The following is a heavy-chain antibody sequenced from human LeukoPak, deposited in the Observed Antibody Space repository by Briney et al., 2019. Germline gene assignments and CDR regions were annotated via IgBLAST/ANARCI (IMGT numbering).Heavy chain of an antibody. D-gene: IGHD5-18*01. CDR1: GFTFSSYA. CDR2: ITASGGNT. V-gene: IGHV3-23*01. J-gene: IGHJ4*02. Sequence: TGGSLRLSCAASGFTFSSYAMGWVRQAPGKGLEWVSAITASGGNTYYADSVKGRFTISRDNSKNTLYLQVNSLRDEDTAVYYCAKGNGYSYGRYYFDYWGQGTLVTVSS. CDR3: AKGNGYSYGRYYFDY.